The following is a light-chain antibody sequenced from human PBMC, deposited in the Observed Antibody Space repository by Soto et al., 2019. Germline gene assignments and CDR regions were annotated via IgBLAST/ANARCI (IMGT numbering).Light chain of an antibody. CDR2: GAS. Sequence: EIVMTQSPATLSVAPGERATLSCRASQSVSSNLAWYQQKPGQAPRLLIYGASTRATGIPARFSGSGSGTEFTLTISSLQSEEFAVYYCQQYNNGPPWTFGPGTKVDIK. CDR1: QSVSSN. CDR3: QQYNNGPPWT. J-gene: IGKJ3*01. V-gene: IGKV3-15*01.